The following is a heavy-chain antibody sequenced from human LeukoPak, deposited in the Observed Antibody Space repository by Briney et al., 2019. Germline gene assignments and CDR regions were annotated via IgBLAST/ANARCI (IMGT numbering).Heavy chain of an antibody. CDR2: INHSGST. CDR1: GGSFSGYY. D-gene: IGHD3-10*01. V-gene: IGHV4-34*01. Sequence: SETLSLTCAVYGGSFSGYYWSWIRQPPGKGLEWIGEINHSGSTNYNPSLKSRVTISVDTSKNQFSLKLSSVTAADTAVYYCAREGPGGPYGSGSYYFWNFDYWGQGTLVTVSS. J-gene: IGHJ4*02. CDR3: AREGPGGPYGSGSYYFWNFDY.